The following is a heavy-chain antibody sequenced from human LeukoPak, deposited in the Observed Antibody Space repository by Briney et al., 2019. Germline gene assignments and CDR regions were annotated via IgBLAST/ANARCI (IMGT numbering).Heavy chain of an antibody. D-gene: IGHD1-26*01. V-gene: IGHV3-33*01. CDR3: ARDRVGAGYYYYGMDV. Sequence: GRSLRLSCAASGFTFSSYGMHWVRQAPGKGLEWVAVIWYDGSNKYYADSVKGRFTISRDNSKNTLYLQMNSLSAADTAVYYCARDRVGAGYYYYGMDVWGQGTTVTVSS. CDR2: IWYDGSNK. CDR1: GFTFSSYG. J-gene: IGHJ6*02.